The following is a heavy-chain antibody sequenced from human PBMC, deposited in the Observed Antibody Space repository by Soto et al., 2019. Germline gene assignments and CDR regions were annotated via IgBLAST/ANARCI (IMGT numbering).Heavy chain of an antibody. D-gene: IGHD2-21*02. CDR1: GFTFSSYT. V-gene: IGHV3-21*03. CDR2: ISTRSDV. Sequence: GGSLRLSCAASGFTFSSYTMNWVRQAPGKGLEWVSSISTRSDVYYADSVKGRFTIARDNAKNSLSLRMNSLSAEDTGVYYCASEKTAWPLAYGLEVWGQGTTVTVSS. J-gene: IGHJ6*02. CDR3: ASEKTAWPLAYGLEV.